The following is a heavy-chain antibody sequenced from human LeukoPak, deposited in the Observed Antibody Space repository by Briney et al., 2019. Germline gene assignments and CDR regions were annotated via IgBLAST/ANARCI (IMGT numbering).Heavy chain of an antibody. J-gene: IGHJ2*01. CDR3: ARQYSSGYYWYFDL. Sequence: PSETLSLTCTVSGGSISSYYWSWIWQPPGKGLEWIGYIYYTGSTNYNPSLKSRVTISVGTSKNQFSLKLSSVTAADTAVYYCARQYSSGYYWYFDLWGRGTLVTVSS. CDR1: GGSISSYY. CDR2: IYYTGST. V-gene: IGHV4-59*08. D-gene: IGHD3-22*01.